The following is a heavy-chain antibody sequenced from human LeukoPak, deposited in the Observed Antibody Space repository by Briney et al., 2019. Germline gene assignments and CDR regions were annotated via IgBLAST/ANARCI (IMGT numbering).Heavy chain of an antibody. V-gene: IGHV1-46*01. CDR3: ARECYDSSGYYSGWFDP. D-gene: IGHD3-22*01. J-gene: IGHJ5*02. Sequence: ASVKVSRKASGYTFTSYYMHWVRQAPGQGLEWMGIINPSGGSTSYAQKFQGRVTMTRDTSTSTVYMELSSLRSEDTAVYYCARECYDSSGYYSGWFDPWGQGTLVTVSS. CDR1: GYTFTSYY. CDR2: INPSGGST.